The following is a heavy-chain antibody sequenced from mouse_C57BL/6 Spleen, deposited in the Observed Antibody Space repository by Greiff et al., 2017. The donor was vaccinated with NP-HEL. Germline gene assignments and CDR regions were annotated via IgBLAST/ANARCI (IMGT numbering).Heavy chain of an antibody. D-gene: IGHD3-2*02. J-gene: IGHJ4*01. CDR3: ARHSSGYYYYARDY. CDR1: GFTFSDYG. CDR2: ISSGSSTI. V-gene: IGHV5-17*01. Sequence: EVQLVESGGGLVKPGGSLKLSCAASGFTFSDYGMHWVRQAPEKGLEWVAYISSGSSTIYYADTVKGRFTISRDNAKNTLFLQMTSLRSEDTAMYYCARHSSGYYYYARDYWGQGTSVTVSS.